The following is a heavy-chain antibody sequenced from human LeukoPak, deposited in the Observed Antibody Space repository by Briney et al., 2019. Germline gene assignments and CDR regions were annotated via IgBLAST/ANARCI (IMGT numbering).Heavy chain of an antibody. CDR2: IYTSGST. Sequence: SQTLSLTCTVSGGSISSGSYYWSWIRQPAGKGLEWIVRIYTSGSTYYNLSLKSRVTISVDTSKNQFSLKLSSVTAADTAVYYCARVRYYDFWSGYYFDYWGQGTLVTVSS. J-gene: IGHJ4*02. V-gene: IGHV4-61*02. CDR1: GGSISSGSYY. D-gene: IGHD3-3*01. CDR3: ARVRYYDFWSGYYFDY.